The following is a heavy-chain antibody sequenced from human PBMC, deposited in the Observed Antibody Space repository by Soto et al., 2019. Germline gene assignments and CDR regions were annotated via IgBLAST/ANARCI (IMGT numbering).Heavy chain of an antibody. V-gene: IGHV4-59*01. CDR3: ARRYAGNFDY. CDR1: GGSISSYY. D-gene: IGHD2-8*01. J-gene: IGHJ4*02. CDR2: IYYSGST. Sequence: QVQLQESGPGLVKPSGTLSLTCTVSGGSISSYYWSWIRQPPGKGLEWIGYIYYSGSTNYNPSLKSRVTISVDTSKNQFSLKLSSVTAADTAVYYCARRYAGNFDYWGQGTLVTVSS.